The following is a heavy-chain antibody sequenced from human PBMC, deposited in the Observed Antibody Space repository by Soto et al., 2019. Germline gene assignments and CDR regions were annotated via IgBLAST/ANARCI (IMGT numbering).Heavy chain of an antibody. Sequence: ASVKVSCKASGYTFNYYAIHWVRQAPGQRLEWMGWINAGNGNTRYSQKFQVRVIITRDTSATTAYMELSSLTSDDTAVYYCASSTLSWGQGTLVTVSS. J-gene: IGHJ5*02. CDR1: GYTFNYYA. V-gene: IGHV1-3*01. CDR3: ASSTLS. CDR2: INAGNGNT.